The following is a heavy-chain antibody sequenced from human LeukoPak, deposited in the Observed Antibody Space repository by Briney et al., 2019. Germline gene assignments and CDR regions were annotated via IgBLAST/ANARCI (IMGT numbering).Heavy chain of an antibody. CDR3: ARVLRVVAATPDH. D-gene: IGHD2-15*01. CDR2: ISSSSYI. Sequence: GGSLRLSCAASGFTFSSYSMNWVRQAPGKGLEWVSSISSSSYIYYADSVKGRFTISRDNAKNSLYLQMNSLRAEDTAVYYCARVLRVVAATPDHWGQGTLVTVSS. CDR1: GFTFSSYS. J-gene: IGHJ4*02. V-gene: IGHV3-21*01.